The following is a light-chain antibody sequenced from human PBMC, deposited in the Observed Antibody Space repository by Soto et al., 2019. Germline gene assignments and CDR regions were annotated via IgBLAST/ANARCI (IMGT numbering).Light chain of an antibody. J-gene: IGKJ5*01. CDR3: QQSSSWIT. CDR2: GAS. V-gene: IGKV3D-20*02. Sequence: EILRAQSSVTRSFSSGERATLSCRASQSISSNYLAWYQQKPGQAPRLLIYGASNRATGIPARFSGSGSGTDFTLTISSLETEDFAFYYCQQSSSWITFGQGTRLEIK. CDR1: QSISSNY.